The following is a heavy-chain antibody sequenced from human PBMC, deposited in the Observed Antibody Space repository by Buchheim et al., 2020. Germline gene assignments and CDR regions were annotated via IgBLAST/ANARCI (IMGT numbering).Heavy chain of an antibody. J-gene: IGHJ5*02. CDR3: ARDPAGKQLVYWFDP. CDR1: GFTFSSYG. D-gene: IGHD6-6*01. CDR2: IWYDGSNK. V-gene: IGHV3-33*01. Sequence: QVQLVESGGGVVQPGRSLRLSCAASGFTFSSYGMHWVRQAPGKGLEWVAVIWYDGSNKYYADSVKSRFTISRDNSKNTLYLQMNSLRAEDTAVYYCARDPAGKQLVYWFDPWGQGTL.